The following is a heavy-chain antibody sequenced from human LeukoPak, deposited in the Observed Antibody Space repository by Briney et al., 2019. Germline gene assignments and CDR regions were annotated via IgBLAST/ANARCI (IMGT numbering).Heavy chain of an antibody. CDR2: ISSSGSTI. Sequence: PGGSLRLSCAASGFTFSSYEMNWVRQAPGKGLEWVSYISSSGSTIYYADSVKGRFTISRDNSKNTLYLQMNSLRAEDTAVYYCARGGYYDSSGYYETFDYWGQGTLVTVSS. V-gene: IGHV3-48*03. D-gene: IGHD3-22*01. CDR3: ARGGYYDSSGYYETFDY. CDR1: GFTFSSYE. J-gene: IGHJ4*02.